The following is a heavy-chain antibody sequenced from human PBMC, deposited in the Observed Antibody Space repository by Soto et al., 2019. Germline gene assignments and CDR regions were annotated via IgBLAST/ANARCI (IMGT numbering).Heavy chain of an antibody. CDR3: ARRRGYSYDFDY. Sequence: GESLKISCNASGYTFTNNWISWVRQKPGQGLEWMGRIDPSDSRTKYNPSFEGPVTISIDKSINTAFLQWSSLRASDTAVYFCARRRGYSYDFDYWSQGTLVTVSS. J-gene: IGHJ4*02. D-gene: IGHD5-18*01. CDR1: GYTFTNNW. CDR2: IDPSDSRT. V-gene: IGHV5-10-1*01.